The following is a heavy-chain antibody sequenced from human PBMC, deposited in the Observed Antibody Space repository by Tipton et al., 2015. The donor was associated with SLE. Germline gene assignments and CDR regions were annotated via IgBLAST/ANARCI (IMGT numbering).Heavy chain of an antibody. J-gene: IGHJ6*02. CDR2: IHSSGST. Sequence: TLSLTCTVSGASISNYYWIWIRQPPGKGLEWIGYIHSSGSTYYTSSLKSRVTISLDMSKDQISLRLNSVTAADSAVYYCARPAGRYYGVDVWGQGTSVIVSS. D-gene: IGHD2-2*01. V-gene: IGHV4-4*09. CDR1: GASISNYY. CDR3: ARPAGRYYGVDV.